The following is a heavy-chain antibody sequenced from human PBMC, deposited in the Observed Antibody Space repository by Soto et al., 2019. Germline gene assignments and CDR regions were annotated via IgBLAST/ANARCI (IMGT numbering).Heavy chain of an antibody. CDR3: ARGYSYEWRKLNIGNYYYGMDV. CDR2: IIPIFGTA. CDR1: GGTFSSYA. Sequence: GASVKVSCKASGGTFSSYAISWVRQAPGQGLEWMGGIIPIFGTANYAQKFQGRVTITADESTSTAYMELSSLRSEDTAVYYCARGYSYEWRKLNIGNYYYGMDVWGQGTTVTVSS. V-gene: IGHV1-69*13. D-gene: IGHD5-18*01. J-gene: IGHJ6*02.